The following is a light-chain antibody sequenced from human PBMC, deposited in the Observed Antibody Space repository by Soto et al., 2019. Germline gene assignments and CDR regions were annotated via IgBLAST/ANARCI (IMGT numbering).Light chain of an antibody. CDR2: SNI. J-gene: IGLJ3*02. CDR3: QTYDSSLGGSKGV. V-gene: IGLV1-40*01. Sequence: QSVLTQPPSMSEAPGQRVTISCTGSSSDIGAGYDVHWYQQFPGTAPKLLIYSNINRPSGVPDRFSGSKSVTSASLAITGLQAEDEADYYCQTYDSSLGGSKGVFGGGTKLTVL. CDR1: SSDIGAGYD.